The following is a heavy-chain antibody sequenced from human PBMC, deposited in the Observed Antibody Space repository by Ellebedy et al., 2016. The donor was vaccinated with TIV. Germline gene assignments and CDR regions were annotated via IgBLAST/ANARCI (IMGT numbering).Heavy chain of an antibody. CDR2: IWSDGSYI. Sequence: PGGSLRLSCAASQFTFSRDAMHWVRQAPGKGLEWVASIWSDGSYIYHADSVKGQFTISSDNPKNTLYLQMNSLRVEDTAVYFCAREDIVVSPTSPSGVEYHYYGLDVWGQGTTVTVSS. CDR1: QFTFSRDA. V-gene: IGHV3-33*08. D-gene: IGHD2-15*01. J-gene: IGHJ6*02. CDR3: AREDIVVSPTSPSGVEYHYYGLDV.